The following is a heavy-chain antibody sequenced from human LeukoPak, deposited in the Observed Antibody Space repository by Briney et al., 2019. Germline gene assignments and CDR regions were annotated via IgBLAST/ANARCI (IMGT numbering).Heavy chain of an antibody. CDR2: ISSSSSYI. D-gene: IGHD3-22*01. CDR1: GFTFSSYS. Sequence: GGSLRLSCAASGFTFSSYSMNWVRQAPGKGLEWVSSISSSSSYIYYADSVKGRFTISRDNAKNSLYLQMNSLRAEDTAVYYCARAGYYDNSGYPGGFDYWGQGTLVTVSS. J-gene: IGHJ4*02. CDR3: ARAGYYDNSGYPGGFDY. V-gene: IGHV3-21*01.